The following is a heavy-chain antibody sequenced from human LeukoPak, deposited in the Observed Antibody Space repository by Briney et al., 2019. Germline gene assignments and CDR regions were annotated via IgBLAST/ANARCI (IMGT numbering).Heavy chain of an antibody. Sequence: PSETLSLTCTVSGGSISSHYWSWIRQPPGKGLEWIGYIYYSGSTNYNPSLKSRVTISVDTSKNQFSLKLSSVTAADTAVYYCARDRDGYNPIFFDYWGQGTLVTVSS. CDR2: IYYSGST. CDR3: ARDRDGYNPIFFDY. D-gene: IGHD5-24*01. V-gene: IGHV4-59*11. CDR1: GGSISSHY. J-gene: IGHJ4*02.